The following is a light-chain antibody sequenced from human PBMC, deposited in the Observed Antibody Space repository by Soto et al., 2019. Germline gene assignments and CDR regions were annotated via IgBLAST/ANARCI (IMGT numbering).Light chain of an antibody. V-gene: IGLV1-47*02. CDR3: AAWDDSLSGPGV. J-gene: IGLJ2*01. Sequence: QSVLTQPPSASGTPGQRVTISCSGSSSNIGSNYVYWYQQLPGTAPKLLIYSNNQRPSGVPDRFYGSKSGTSASLAISGLRSEEEADYYCAAWDDSLSGPGVFGGGTKLTVL. CDR1: SSNIGSNY. CDR2: SNN.